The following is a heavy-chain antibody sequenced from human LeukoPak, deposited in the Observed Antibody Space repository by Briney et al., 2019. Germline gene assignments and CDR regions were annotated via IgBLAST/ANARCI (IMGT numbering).Heavy chain of an antibody. D-gene: IGHD6-13*01. Sequence: PPETLSLTCTVSGGSISSYYWSWIRQPPGKGLEWIGRIYTSGSTNYNPSLKSRVTMSVDTSKNQFSLKLSSVTAADTAVYYCARENGSSWYFPYYYYGMDVWGQGTTVTVSS. CDR2: IYTSGST. J-gene: IGHJ6*02. CDR3: ARENGSSWYFPYYYYGMDV. CDR1: GGSISSYY. V-gene: IGHV4-4*07.